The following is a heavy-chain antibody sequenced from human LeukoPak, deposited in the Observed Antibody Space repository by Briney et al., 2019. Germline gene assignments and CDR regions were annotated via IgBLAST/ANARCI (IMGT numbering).Heavy chain of an antibody. D-gene: IGHD1-1*01. Sequence: SETLSLTCTVSGGSISSYYWSWIRQPPGKGLEWIGYIYYSGRTKYNPPLKSRVTISVDTSKKQFSLKLRSVTAADTAVYYCARDRGPLEGWFDPWGQGTLVTVSS. CDR3: ARDRGPLEGWFDP. J-gene: IGHJ5*02. V-gene: IGHV4-59*12. CDR1: GGSISSYY. CDR2: IYYSGRT.